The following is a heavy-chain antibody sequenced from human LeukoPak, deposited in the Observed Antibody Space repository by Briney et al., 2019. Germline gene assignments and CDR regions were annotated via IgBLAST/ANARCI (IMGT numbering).Heavy chain of an antibody. J-gene: IGHJ2*01. CDR2: IYSGGST. CDR3: ARVRIGWYFDL. V-gene: IGHV3-53*04. Sequence: GGSLRLSCAASGFIVGSNYMSWVRQAPGKGLEWVSIIYSGGSTFYADSVKGRFTISGHNSKNTLDLQMNPLRAEDTAVYYCARVRIGWYFDLWGRGTQVTVSS. CDR1: GFIVGSNY. D-gene: IGHD2-15*01.